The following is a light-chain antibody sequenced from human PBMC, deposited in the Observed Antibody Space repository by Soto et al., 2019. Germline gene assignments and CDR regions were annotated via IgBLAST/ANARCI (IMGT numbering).Light chain of an antibody. CDR2: SDS. Sequence: SYELTQPHSVSEATAQMARITCGGNNIGSETVHWYQQRPGQDPVLVIYSDSNRPSGIPERFSGSNPGNTATLTISRIEAGDEADYYCAAWDDSLNVVFGGGTKLTVL. V-gene: IGLV3-12*02. CDR1: NIGSET. J-gene: IGLJ2*01. CDR3: AAWDDSLNVV.